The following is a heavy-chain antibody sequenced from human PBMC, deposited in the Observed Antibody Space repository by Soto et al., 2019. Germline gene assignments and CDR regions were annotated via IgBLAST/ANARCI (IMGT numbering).Heavy chain of an antibody. V-gene: IGHV1-69*13. J-gene: IGHJ3*02. CDR2: IIPIFGTA. Sequence: GASVKVSCKASGGTFSSYAISWVRQAPGQGLEWMGGIIPIFGTANYAQKFQGRVTITADESTSTAYMEMSSLRSEDTAVYYCARGYCIVVVPAAPAGDAFDIWGQGTMVTVSS. D-gene: IGHD2-2*01. CDR1: GGTFSSYA. CDR3: ARGYCIVVVPAAPAGDAFDI.